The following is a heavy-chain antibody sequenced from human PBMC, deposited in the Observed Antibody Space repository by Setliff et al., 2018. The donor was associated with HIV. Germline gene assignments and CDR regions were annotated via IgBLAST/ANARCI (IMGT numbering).Heavy chain of an antibody. J-gene: IGHJ2*01. CDR1: GYSFPTYW. D-gene: IGHD7-27*01. Sequence: GESLKLSCKGSGYSFPTYWIGWVRQKPGKGLEWMGIIYPSDSSTIYSPSFQGQVTISADKSITTAYLQWSSLEASDTAMYYCARSNWGSFHYWYFDLWGRGTLVTV. CDR3: ARSNWGSFHYWYFDL. V-gene: IGHV5-51*01. CDR2: IYPSDSST.